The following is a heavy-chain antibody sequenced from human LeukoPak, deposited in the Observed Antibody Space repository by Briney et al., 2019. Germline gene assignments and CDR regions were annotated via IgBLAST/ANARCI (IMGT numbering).Heavy chain of an antibody. CDR1: GYTFTSYY. CDR2: INPSGGSI. J-gene: IGHJ4*02. Sequence: GASVKGSCKASGYTFTSYYMHWVRQAPGQGLEWMGIINPSGGSISYAQKFQGRVTMTRDTSTSTVYMELSSLRSEDTAVYYCARDNIVVVPAASGKHHNLDYWGQGTLVTVSS. D-gene: IGHD2-2*01. CDR3: ARDNIVVVPAASGKHHNLDY. V-gene: IGHV1-46*01.